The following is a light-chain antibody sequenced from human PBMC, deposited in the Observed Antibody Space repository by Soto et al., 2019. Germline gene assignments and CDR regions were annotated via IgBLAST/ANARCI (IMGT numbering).Light chain of an antibody. V-gene: IGKV3-11*01. Sequence: EIVLTQSPATLSLSPGERATLSCRASQSVSSYLAWYQRKPGQAPRLLIYDASNRATGIPARFSGSGSGTDFTLTISSLEPEDFAVYYCQQRSNWPITFGQGTRLE. J-gene: IGKJ5*01. CDR1: QSVSSY. CDR2: DAS. CDR3: QQRSNWPIT.